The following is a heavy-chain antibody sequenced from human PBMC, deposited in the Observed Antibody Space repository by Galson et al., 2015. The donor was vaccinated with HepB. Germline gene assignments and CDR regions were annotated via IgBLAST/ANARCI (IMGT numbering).Heavy chain of an antibody. CDR3: TTDLGYYDSLTYYFDY. D-gene: IGHD3-22*01. CDR2: IKSKTDGGTT. CDR1: GFTLSNAW. Sequence: SLRFSCAASGFTLSNAWTSWLRKAPGKGLEWVGRIKSKTDGGTTDYAAPVKGRFTISRDDSKNTLYLQMNSLKTEDTAVYYCTTDLGYYDSLTYYFDYWGQGTLVTVSS. V-gene: IGHV3-15*01. J-gene: IGHJ4*02.